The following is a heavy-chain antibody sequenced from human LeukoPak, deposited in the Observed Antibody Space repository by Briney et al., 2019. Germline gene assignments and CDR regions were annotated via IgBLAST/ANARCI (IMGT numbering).Heavy chain of an antibody. CDR2: IIPILGIA. D-gene: IGHD5-18*01. V-gene: IGHV1-69*04. J-gene: IGHJ4*02. Sequence: SVKVSCKASGGTLSSYAISWVRQAPGQGVEWMGRIIPILGIANYAQKFQGRVTITADKSTSTAYMELSSLRSEDTAVYYCARSGDEDTAMSIDYWGQGTLVTVSS. CDR1: GGTLSSYA. CDR3: ARSGDEDTAMSIDY.